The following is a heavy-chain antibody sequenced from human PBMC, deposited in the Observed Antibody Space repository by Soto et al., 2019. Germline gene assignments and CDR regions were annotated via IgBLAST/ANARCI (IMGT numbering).Heavy chain of an antibody. CDR1: GYSISSGYY. V-gene: IGHV4-38-2*02. CDR3: ARDPYCSINSCYHFDY. D-gene: IGHD2-2*01. CDR2: ISHSGNT. J-gene: IGHJ4*02. Sequence: SETLSLTCAVSGYSISSGYYWGWIRQPPGKGLEWIGSISHSGNTNYNPSLKSRVTISLDTSKNQFSLKLSSVTAADTAVYYCARDPYCSINSCYHFDYWGQGTLVTVSS.